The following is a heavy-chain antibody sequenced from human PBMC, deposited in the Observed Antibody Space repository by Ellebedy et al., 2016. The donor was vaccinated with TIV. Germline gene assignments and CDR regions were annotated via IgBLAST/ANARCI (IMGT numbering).Heavy chain of an antibody. V-gene: IGHV1-2*02. Sequence: AASVKVSCKASGYTSTSYGISWVRQPPGQGLEWMGWINPNSGGTNYAQKFQGLVTMTRDTSISTAYMDLSRLRSHDTAVYYCARGMKLGIVWYYFDYWGQGTLVTVSS. CDR3: ARGMKLGIVWYYFDY. J-gene: IGHJ4*02. D-gene: IGHD7-27*01. CDR1: GYTSTSYG. CDR2: INPNSGGT.